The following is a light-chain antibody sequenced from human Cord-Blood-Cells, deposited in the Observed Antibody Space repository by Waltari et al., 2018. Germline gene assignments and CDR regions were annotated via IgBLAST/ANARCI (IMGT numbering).Light chain of an antibody. CDR2: DVS. Sequence: QSALTQPRSVSGSPGQSVTISCTGTSSDVGGYNYVSWYQQHPGKAPKLMIYDVSKRPSGVPDRFSGSESGNPASLTSSGRQAEDGADYYCCSYAGSYTWVFGGGTKLTVL. CDR3: CSYAGSYTWV. J-gene: IGLJ2*01. CDR1: SSDVGGYNY. V-gene: IGLV2-11*01.